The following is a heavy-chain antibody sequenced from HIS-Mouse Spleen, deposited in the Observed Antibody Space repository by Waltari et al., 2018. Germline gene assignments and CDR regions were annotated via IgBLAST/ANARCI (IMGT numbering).Heavy chain of an antibody. CDR1: GFTFSSSA. V-gene: IGHV3-30*04. CDR3: ARAPHDADYGVVFDY. D-gene: IGHD4-17*01. J-gene: IGHJ4*02. Sequence: QVQLVESGGGVVQPGRSLGLPCSASGFTFSSSAFHWVPQVPGKGLEWVAVISYDGSNKYYADSVKGRFTISRDNSKNTLYLQMNSLRAEDTAVYYCARAPHDADYGVVFDYWGQGTLVTVSS. CDR2: ISYDGSNK.